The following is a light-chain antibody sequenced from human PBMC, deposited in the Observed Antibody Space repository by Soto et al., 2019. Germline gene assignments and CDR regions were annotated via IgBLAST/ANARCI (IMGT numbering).Light chain of an antibody. CDR2: GAS. CDR3: QQYVGSSLA. CDR1: QSINNNY. Sequence: EIVLTQSPGPLSLSPGERATLSCRASQSINNNYLAWYQQRPGRAPRLLIYGASNRPTGAPDRFSGSGSATDFSLTISRLEPEDLAVYYCQQYVGSSLAFGGGTKVEI. V-gene: IGKV3-20*01. J-gene: IGKJ4*01.